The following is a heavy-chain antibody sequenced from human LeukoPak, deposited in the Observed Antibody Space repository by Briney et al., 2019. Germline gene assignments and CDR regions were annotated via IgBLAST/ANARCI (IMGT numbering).Heavy chain of an antibody. J-gene: IGHJ3*02. CDR2: IYYSGST. CDR1: GGSISSYY. CDR3: ARVKGSSYPDAFDI. Sequence: SETLSLTCTVSGGSISSYYWSWIRQPPGKRLEWIGYIYYSGSTNYNPSLKSRVTISVDTSKNQFSLKLSSVTAADTAVYYCARVKGSSYPDAFDIWGQGTMVTVSS. V-gene: IGHV4-59*01. D-gene: IGHD6-6*01.